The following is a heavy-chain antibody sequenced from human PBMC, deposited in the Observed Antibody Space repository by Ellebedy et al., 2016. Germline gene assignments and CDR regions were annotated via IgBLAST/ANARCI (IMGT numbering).Heavy chain of an antibody. CDR2: TRDKAHSYTT. D-gene: IGHD1/OR15-1a*01. CDR1: GFTLSDHY. CDR3: ARTYGNTRSEY. J-gene: IGHJ4*02. Sequence: GGSLRLSCAVSGFTLSDHYMDWARQTPGKGLEWVGRTRDKAHSYTTEYAASVKGRFIISRDESSNSLYLQMNSLRVDDTAVYYCARTYGNTRSEYWGQGTQVTVSS. V-gene: IGHV3-72*01.